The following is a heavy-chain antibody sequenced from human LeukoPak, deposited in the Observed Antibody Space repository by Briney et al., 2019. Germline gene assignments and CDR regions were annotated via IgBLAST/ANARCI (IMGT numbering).Heavy chain of an antibody. Sequence: GGSLRLSCAASGFTFSSFEMHWVRQAPGKGLECVSYISGSGSSIYYADSVKGRFTISRDNAKNSLSLQMNSLRAEDTAVYYCARFVGAYSFDYWGQGTLVTVSS. D-gene: IGHD2-15*01. J-gene: IGHJ4*02. V-gene: IGHV3-48*03. CDR1: GFTFSSFE. CDR2: ISGSGSSI. CDR3: ARFVGAYSFDY.